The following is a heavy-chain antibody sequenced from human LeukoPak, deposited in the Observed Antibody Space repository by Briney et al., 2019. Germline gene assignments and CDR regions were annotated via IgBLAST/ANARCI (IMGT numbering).Heavy chain of an antibody. CDR3: AKDKGYYDSSGYYYEGAFDI. D-gene: IGHD3-22*01. V-gene: IGHV3-23*01. Sequence: GGSLRLSCAASGFSFISYSMNWVRQAPGKGLEWVSAISGSGGSTYYADSVKGRFTISRDNSKNMLYLQMNSLRAEDTAVYYCAKDKGYYDSSGYYYEGAFDIWGQGTMVTVSS. CDR1: GFSFISYS. J-gene: IGHJ3*02. CDR2: ISGSGGST.